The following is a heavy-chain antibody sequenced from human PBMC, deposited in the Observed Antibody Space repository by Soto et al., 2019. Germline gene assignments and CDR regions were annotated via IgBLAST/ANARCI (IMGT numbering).Heavy chain of an antibody. CDR3: ARDRTTSSTRQFDY. CDR1: GYIFTNYA. J-gene: IGHJ4*02. D-gene: IGHD4-17*01. CDR2: INAGTGNT. V-gene: IGHV1-3*01. Sequence: QVPLIQSGAEVKTPGASVKLSCKASGYIFTNYAIHWVRQAPGHRLEWMGWINAGTGNTRYSQKFQGRITISTDASTSTAYIDLNSLRSEDTAVYYCARDRTTSSTRQFDYWGQGSLVTVSS.